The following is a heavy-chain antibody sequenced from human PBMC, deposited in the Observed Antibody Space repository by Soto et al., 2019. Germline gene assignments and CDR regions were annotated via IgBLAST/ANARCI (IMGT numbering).Heavy chain of an antibody. V-gene: IGHV1-69*13. CDR1: GRTFSHYA. J-gene: IGHJ5*01. CDR3: ARATNDLLFGELPKATYVLDS. D-gene: IGHD3-10*01. Sequence: SVKVSCNASGRTFSHYAISWERQAPGQGLEWMGGIIPIFGTANYAQKFQGRVTITADESTSTAYMELSSLRSEDTAVYYCARATNDLLFGELPKATYVLDS. CDR2: IIPIFGTA.